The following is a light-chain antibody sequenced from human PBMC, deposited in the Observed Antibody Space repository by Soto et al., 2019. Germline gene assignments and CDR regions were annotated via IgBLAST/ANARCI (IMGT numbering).Light chain of an antibody. CDR3: ATWDDSLSGWV. CDR2: SDH. J-gene: IGLJ3*02. CDR1: SANIGSHT. Sequence: QSVLAQPPSASGTPGRRVTISCSGSSANIGSHTVNWYRHLPGTAPKLLIHSDHQRPSGVPDRFSASKSGTSASLAISGLQSEDEAVYYCATWDDSLSGWVFGGGTQLTVL. V-gene: IGLV1-44*01.